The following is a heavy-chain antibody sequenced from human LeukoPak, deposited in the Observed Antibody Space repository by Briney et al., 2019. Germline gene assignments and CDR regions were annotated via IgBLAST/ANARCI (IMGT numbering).Heavy chain of an antibody. CDR3: GRYSSGSSGMDV. J-gene: IGHJ6*02. D-gene: IGHD4-11*01. CDR1: GGSISPYH. CDR2: IYYTGSS. V-gene: IGHV4-59*01. Sequence: SETLSRTCTVSGGSISPYHGGWIRQPPGKGLEWIASIYYTGSSYYNHSLKSRVTISVDTSKNHFSLKLSPVTAADTDVYYCGRYSSGSSGMDVWGQGTTVTVSS.